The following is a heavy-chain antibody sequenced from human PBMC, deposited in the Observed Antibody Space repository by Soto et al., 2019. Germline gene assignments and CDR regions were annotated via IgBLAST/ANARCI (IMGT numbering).Heavy chain of an antibody. CDR1: GGTFSSYA. CDR3: ARARPHITIFGVAHRSYGMDV. CDR2: IIPIFGTA. Sequence: GASVKVSCKASGGTFSSYAISWVRQAPGQGLEWMGGIIPIFGTANYAQKFQGRVTITADKSTSTAYMELSSLRSEDTAVYYCARARPHITIFGVAHRSYGMDVWGQGTTVTVSS. V-gene: IGHV1-69*06. J-gene: IGHJ6*02. D-gene: IGHD3-3*01.